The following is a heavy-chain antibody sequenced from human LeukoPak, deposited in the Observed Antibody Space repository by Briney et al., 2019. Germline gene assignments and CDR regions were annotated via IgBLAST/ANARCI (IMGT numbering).Heavy chain of an antibody. Sequence: SETLSLTCAVSGGAISSTNRWSWVRQSPEKGLEWIGEIFHGGSTNYNPSLKSRVTILGDKSRNQFSLKLSSVTAADTAVYYCARQARGWYFVWFDPWGQGTLVTVSS. V-gene: IGHV4-4*02. D-gene: IGHD6-19*01. J-gene: IGHJ5*02. CDR3: ARQARGWYFVWFDP. CDR2: IFHGGST. CDR1: GGAISSTNR.